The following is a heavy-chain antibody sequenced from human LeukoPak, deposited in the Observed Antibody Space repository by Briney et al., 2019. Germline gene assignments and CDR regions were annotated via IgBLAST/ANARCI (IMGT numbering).Heavy chain of an antibody. CDR3: AKELGYYGSGSRLDSALGDY. Sequence: GGSLRLSCAASGFTVSSNYMSWVRQAPGKGLEWVAVISYDGSNKYYADSVKGRFTISRDNSKNTLYLQMNSLRAEDTAVYYCAKELGYYGSGSRLDSALGDYWGQGTLVTVSS. V-gene: IGHV3-30*18. J-gene: IGHJ4*02. CDR2: ISYDGSNK. D-gene: IGHD3-10*01. CDR1: GFTVSSNY.